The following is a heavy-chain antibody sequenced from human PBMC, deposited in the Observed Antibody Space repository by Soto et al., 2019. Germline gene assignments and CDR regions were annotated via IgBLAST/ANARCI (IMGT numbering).Heavy chain of an antibody. D-gene: IGHD2-15*01. J-gene: IGHJ6*02. CDR2: IIPILGIA. Sequence: QVQLVQSGAEVKKPGSSVKVSCKASGGTFSSYTISWVRQAPGQGLEWMGRIIPILGIANYAQKFQGTVRITADKSTSTADMELSSLRCEATAVYYCARVRVTGSYGVYGMDVWGQGTTVTVSS. CDR3: ARVRVTGSYGVYGMDV. CDR1: GGTFSSYT. V-gene: IGHV1-69*02.